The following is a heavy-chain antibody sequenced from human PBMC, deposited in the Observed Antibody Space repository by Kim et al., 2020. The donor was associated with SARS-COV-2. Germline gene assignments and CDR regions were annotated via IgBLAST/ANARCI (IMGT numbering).Heavy chain of an antibody. Sequence: SETLSLTCTVSGGSISSGGYYWSWIRQHPGKGLEWIGYIYYSGSTYYNPSLKSRVTISVDTSKNQFSLKLSSVTAADTAVYYCAREQRGYSYGTSRGYYYMDVWGKGTTVTVSS. D-gene: IGHD5-18*01. CDR3: AREQRGYSYGTSRGYYYMDV. V-gene: IGHV4-31*03. CDR2: IYYSGST. J-gene: IGHJ6*03. CDR1: GGSISSGGYY.